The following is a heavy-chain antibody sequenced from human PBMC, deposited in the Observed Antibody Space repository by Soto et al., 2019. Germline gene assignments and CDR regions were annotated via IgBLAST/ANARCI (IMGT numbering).Heavy chain of an antibody. Sequence: DSVKVSCKASGYTFTSYYMHWVRQAPGQGLEWMGIINPSGGSTSYAQKFQGRVTMTRDTSTSTVYMELSSLRSEDTAVYYCARVRRSSGYYYGFWGQGTPVTVS. CDR3: ARVRRSSGYYYGF. CDR2: INPSGGST. J-gene: IGHJ4*02. V-gene: IGHV1-46*01. D-gene: IGHD3-22*01. CDR1: GYTFTSYY.